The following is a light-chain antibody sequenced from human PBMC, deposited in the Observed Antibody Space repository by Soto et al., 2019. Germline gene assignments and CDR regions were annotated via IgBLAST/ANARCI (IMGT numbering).Light chain of an antibody. CDR3: QQRSDWPWT. Sequence: IVLNQSPATLSLSPGERGTLSCRASESVTDYLAWYQQKPGQAPRLLVYDVSNRAAGIPTRLSGGGSGTDFTLTISNVEPEDFAVYYCQQRSDWPWTFGQGTKVDIK. V-gene: IGKV3-11*01. CDR2: DVS. J-gene: IGKJ1*01. CDR1: ESVTDY.